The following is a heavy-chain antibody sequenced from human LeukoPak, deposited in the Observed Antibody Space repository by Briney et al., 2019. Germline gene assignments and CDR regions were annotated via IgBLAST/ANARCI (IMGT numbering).Heavy chain of an antibody. CDR3: ARDTPMLAGPNLYYSMDV. J-gene: IGHJ6*03. CDR2: ISGSGTTI. V-gene: IGHV3-48*03. CDR1: GFTFSCYE. D-gene: IGHD5-18*01. Sequence: QPGGSLRLSCAASGFTFSCYEMNGVRQAPGGGVEGVSYISGSGTTIYYADSVKGRFTMSRDNAKNSVYLQMGSLRAEDKAVYFCARDTPMLAGPNLYYSMDVWGKGTTVTISS.